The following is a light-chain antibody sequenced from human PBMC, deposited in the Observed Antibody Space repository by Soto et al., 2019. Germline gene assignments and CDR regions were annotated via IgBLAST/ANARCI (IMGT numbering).Light chain of an antibody. J-gene: IGKJ1*01. CDR3: QQRSNWHRT. CDR1: QNISNY. CDR2: DVS. Sequence: IVLTQSPATLSLSPGKRATLSCRASQNISNYLIWYQQKPGQAPRLLIYDVSNRATGITARFSGSGSGTDFTLTISSLVPDDFPVYYCQQRSNWHRTFGQGNKVDIK. V-gene: IGKV3-11*01.